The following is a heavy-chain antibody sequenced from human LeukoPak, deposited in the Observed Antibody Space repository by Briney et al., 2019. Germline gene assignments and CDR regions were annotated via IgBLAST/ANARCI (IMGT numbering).Heavy chain of an antibody. V-gene: IGHV4-34*01. CDR3: ARTTEGYCRGRSCYSYYYYMDV. CDR2: INHSGST. CDR1: GGSFSGYY. D-gene: IGHD2-15*01. J-gene: IGHJ6*03. Sequence: SETLSLTCAVYGGSFSGYYWSWIRQPPGKGVEGIGEINHSGSTNYNPSLKRRVTISVEKSKNEFSLKQRSVTAEDGAVYSCARTTEGYCRGRSCYSYYYYMDVWGKGTTVTVSS.